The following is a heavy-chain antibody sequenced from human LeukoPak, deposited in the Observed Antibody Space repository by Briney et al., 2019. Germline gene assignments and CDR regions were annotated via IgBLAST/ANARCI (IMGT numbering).Heavy chain of an antibody. Sequence: GGSLRLSCTASAFTLSNYGMNWVRQAPGRGLEWVSGISGDITYYSDSVKGRFTISRDNSKSTLYLQMNSLSAEDTALYYCAKVARSSSWSYYFDYWGQGTLVTVSS. CDR3: AKVARSSSWSYYFDY. CDR1: AFTLSNYG. V-gene: IGHV3-23*01. CDR2: ISGDIT. J-gene: IGHJ4*02. D-gene: IGHD6-13*01.